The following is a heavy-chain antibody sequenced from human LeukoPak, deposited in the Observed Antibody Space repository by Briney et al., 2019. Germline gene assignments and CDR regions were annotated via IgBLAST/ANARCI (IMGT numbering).Heavy chain of an antibody. CDR1: GGTFSSYA. V-gene: IGHV1-69*05. CDR3: AREASNDSSGPPFDY. J-gene: IGHJ4*02. Sequence: GSSVKVSCKASGGTFSSYAISWVRQAPGQGLEWMGGIIPIFGTANYAQKSQGRVTITTDESTSTAYMELSSLRSEDTAVYYCAREASNDSSGPPFDYWGQGTLVTVSS. D-gene: IGHD3-22*01. CDR2: IIPIFGTA.